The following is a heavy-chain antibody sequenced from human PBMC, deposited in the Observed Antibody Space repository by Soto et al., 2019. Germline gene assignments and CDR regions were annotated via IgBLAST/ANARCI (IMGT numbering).Heavy chain of an antibody. CDR3: AKAPPPPQTSIYCSGGSCSSYYYYMDV. Sequence: GGSLRLSCAASGFTFSSYAMSWVRQAPGKGLEWVSAISGSGGSTYYADSVKGRFTISRDNSKNTLYLQMNSLRAEDTAVYYCAKAPPPPQTSIYCSGGSCSSYYYYMDVWGKGTTVTVSS. D-gene: IGHD2-15*01. J-gene: IGHJ6*03. V-gene: IGHV3-23*01. CDR1: GFTFSSYA. CDR2: ISGSGGST.